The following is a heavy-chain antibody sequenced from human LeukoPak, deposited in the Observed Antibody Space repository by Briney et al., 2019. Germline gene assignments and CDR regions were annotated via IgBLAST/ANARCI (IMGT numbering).Heavy chain of an antibody. D-gene: IGHD1-26*01. CDR2: IIPILGIA. J-gene: IGHJ4*02. Sequence: SVKVSCKASGGTFSSYAISWVRQAPGQGLEWMGRIIPILGIANYAQKFQGRVTMTRDTSTSTVYMELSSLRSEDTAVYYCARGVGATFLRIDYWGQGTLVTVSS. CDR1: GGTFSSYA. V-gene: IGHV1-69*04. CDR3: ARGVGATFLRIDY.